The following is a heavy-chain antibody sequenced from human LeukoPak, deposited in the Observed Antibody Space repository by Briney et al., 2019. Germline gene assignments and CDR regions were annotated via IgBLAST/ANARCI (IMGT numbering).Heavy chain of an antibody. J-gene: IGHJ4*02. CDR3: AQASIAAAGILDY. CDR2: ISGSGGST. CDR1: GFTFSSYA. V-gene: IGHV3-23*01. D-gene: IGHD6-13*01. Sequence: GGSLRLSCAASGFTFSSYAMSWVRQAPGKGLEWVSTISGSGGSTYHADSVKGRSTISRDNSENTLYLQMNSLRAEDTAVYYCAQASIAAAGILDYWGQGTLVTVSS.